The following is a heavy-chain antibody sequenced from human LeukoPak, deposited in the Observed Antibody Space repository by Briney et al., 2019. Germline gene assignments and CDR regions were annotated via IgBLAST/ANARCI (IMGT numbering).Heavy chain of an antibody. Sequence: PSETLSLTCTVSGGSLSSYYWSWIRQPAGKGLEWIGRIYTSGSTNYNPSLKSRVTMSVDTSKNQFSLKLSSVTAADTAVYYCARGFEDYYYYYYMDVWGKGTTVTISS. J-gene: IGHJ6*03. CDR1: GGSLSSYY. CDR3: ARGFEDYYYYYYMDV. CDR2: IYTSGST. D-gene: IGHD3-10*01. V-gene: IGHV4-4*07.